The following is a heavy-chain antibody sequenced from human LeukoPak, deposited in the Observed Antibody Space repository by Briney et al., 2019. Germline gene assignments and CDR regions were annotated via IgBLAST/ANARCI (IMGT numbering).Heavy chain of an antibody. V-gene: IGHV3-74*01. CDR3: ARVKVGHYSIFDY. Sequence: GGSLRLSCAVSGFTFSSYWMHWVRQAPGKGLVWVSRINTDGRITSYADSVKGRFTISRDNAKNSLYLQMNSLRAEDTAVYYCARVKVGHYSIFDYWGQGTLVTVSS. J-gene: IGHJ4*02. CDR1: GFTFSSYW. D-gene: IGHD2-15*01. CDR2: INTDGRIT.